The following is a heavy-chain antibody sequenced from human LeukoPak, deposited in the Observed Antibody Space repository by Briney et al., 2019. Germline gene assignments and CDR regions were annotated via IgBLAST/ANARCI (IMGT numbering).Heavy chain of an antibody. CDR1: GFTFSSYW. V-gene: IGHV3-7*05. Sequence: GGSLRVSCAASGFTFSSYWMTWVRQAPGKGLEWLANINHDGSEKYYVDSVKGRFTISRDNAKNPLYLQMNSLRAEDTALYYCARHPAGGTFDYWGQGTLVTVSS. D-gene: IGHD3-16*01. CDR2: INHDGSEK. CDR3: ARHPAGGTFDY. J-gene: IGHJ4*02.